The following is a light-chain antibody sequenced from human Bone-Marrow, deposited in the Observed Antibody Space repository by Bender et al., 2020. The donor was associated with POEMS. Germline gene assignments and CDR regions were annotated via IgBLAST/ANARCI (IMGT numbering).Light chain of an antibody. CDR2: EVN. CDR1: SSDVGGYNY. Sequence: QSALTQPPSASGSPGQSVTISCTGTSSDVGGYNYVSWYQQHPGKAPKFIIYEVNKRPSEVPDRFSGSRSGTSASLAISGLQSEDEADYYCAVWDDSLNGWVFGGGTKLTVL. V-gene: IGLV2-8*01. CDR3: AVWDDSLNGWV. J-gene: IGLJ3*02.